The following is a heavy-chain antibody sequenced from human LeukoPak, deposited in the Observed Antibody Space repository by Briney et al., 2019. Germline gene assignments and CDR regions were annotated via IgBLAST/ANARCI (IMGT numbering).Heavy chain of an antibody. CDR2: IYYSGST. CDR1: GGSISSYY. D-gene: IGHD3-9*01. J-gene: IGHJ5*02. V-gene: IGHV4-59*08. Sequence: PSETLSLTCIVSGGSISSYYWSWIRQPPGKGLEWIGYIYYSGSTNYNPSLKSRVTISVDTSKNQFSLKLSSVTAADTAVYYCARRHYDILTGYSTNWFDPWGQGTLVTVSS. CDR3: ARRHYDILTGYSTNWFDP.